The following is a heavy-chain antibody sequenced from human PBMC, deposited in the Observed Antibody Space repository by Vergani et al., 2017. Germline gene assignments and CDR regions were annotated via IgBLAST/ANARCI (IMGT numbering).Heavy chain of an antibody. CDR2: IIPILGIA. D-gene: IGHD1-26*01. J-gene: IGHJ6*02. CDR1: GGTFSNYT. CDR3: AGAMRIVGATTYYCGMDV. Sequence: QVQLVESGAEVKKPGSSVKVSCKASGGTFSNYTVNWVRQAPGQGLEWMGRIIPILGIANYAQKFQGRVTITADKSTRTAYMELSSLRSEDTAVYYCAGAMRIVGATTYYCGMDVWGQGTTVTVSS. V-gene: IGHV1-69*02.